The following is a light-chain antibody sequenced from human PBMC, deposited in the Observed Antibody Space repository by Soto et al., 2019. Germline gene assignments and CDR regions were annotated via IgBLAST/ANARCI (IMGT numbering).Light chain of an antibody. V-gene: IGLV2-14*01. CDR2: DVS. CDR1: SSDVGGYNY. Sequence: QSALTQPASVSGSPGQSITISCTGTSSDVGGYNYVSWYQQHPVKAPKLMIYDVSNRPSGVSNRFYGSKSGNTASLTISGLQAEDEADYYCSSYTSISSPVVFAGGTKLTVL. J-gene: IGLJ2*01. CDR3: SSYTSISSPVV.